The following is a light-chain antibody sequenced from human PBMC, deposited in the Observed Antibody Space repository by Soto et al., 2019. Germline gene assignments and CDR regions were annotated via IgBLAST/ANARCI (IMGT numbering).Light chain of an antibody. J-gene: IGKJ1*01. CDR2: GAS. Sequence: EIVLTRSPGTLSLSPGERATFSCRASQSVSSSYIAWYQQKRGQAPRRLIYGASIRATGIPDRFSGSGSGTDFTLTISRLEPEDFALYYCQQYHTSPLTFGQGTKVDIK. CDR1: QSVSSSY. V-gene: IGKV3-20*01. CDR3: QQYHTSPLT.